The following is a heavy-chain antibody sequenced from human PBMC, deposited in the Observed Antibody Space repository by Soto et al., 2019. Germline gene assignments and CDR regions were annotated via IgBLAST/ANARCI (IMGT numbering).Heavy chain of an antibody. Sequence: GGSLRLSCAVSGFSVISIHMNWVSQAPGKGLEWVSVIYSGGSTYYAVSVKGRFTISRDNSKNTVYLQMNNLRAEDTAVYYCAKQRWELPEANAFDIWGQGTMVT. V-gene: IGHV3-53*01. CDR1: GFSVISIH. CDR2: IYSGGST. D-gene: IGHD1-26*01. J-gene: IGHJ3*02. CDR3: AKQRWELPEANAFDI.